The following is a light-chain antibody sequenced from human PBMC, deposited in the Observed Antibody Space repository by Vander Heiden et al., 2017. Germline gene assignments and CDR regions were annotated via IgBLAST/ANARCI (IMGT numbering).Light chain of an antibody. CDR1: SSDVGTYNL. V-gene: IGLV2-23*02. CDR2: EVS. J-gene: IGLJ2*01. CDR3: CSYAGSSTLMV. Sequence: QSALTQPASVSGSPGQSITISCTGTSSDVGTYNLVSWYRQNPVTAPKLMIYEVSKRHSGVSNRFSGSKSGNTASLTISGLQAEDEADYYCCSYAGSSTLMVFGGGTKLTVL.